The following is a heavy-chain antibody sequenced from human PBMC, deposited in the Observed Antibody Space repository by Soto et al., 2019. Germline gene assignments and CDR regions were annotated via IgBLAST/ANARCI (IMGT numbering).Heavy chain of an antibody. CDR3: GPRRPVDPWAY. CDR1: GGSFSDFY. CDR2: INHIGYT. V-gene: IGHV4-34*01. Sequence: PSETLSLTCAVSGGSFSDFYWTWIRQLPGKGLEWIGEINHIGYTNYNPSLESRVAISVATSTIHFYLNRRSVTAADTAVFYCGPRRPVDPWAYWGQGSLVTVSS. D-gene: IGHD2-15*01. J-gene: IGHJ4*02.